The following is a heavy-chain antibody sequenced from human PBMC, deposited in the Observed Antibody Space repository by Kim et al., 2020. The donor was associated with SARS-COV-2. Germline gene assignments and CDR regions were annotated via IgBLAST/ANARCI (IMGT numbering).Heavy chain of an antibody. CDR2: ISYDGSNK. CDR3: ARGVAPYYSPIQH. CDR1: GFTFSSYA. D-gene: IGHD3-10*01. J-gene: IGHJ1*01. V-gene: IGHV3-30*04. Sequence: GGSLRLSCAASGFTFSSYAMHWVRQAPGKGLEWVAVISYDGSNKYYADSVKGRFTISRDNSKNTLYLQMNSLRAEDTAVYYCARGVAPYYSPIQHWGQGTLVTVSS.